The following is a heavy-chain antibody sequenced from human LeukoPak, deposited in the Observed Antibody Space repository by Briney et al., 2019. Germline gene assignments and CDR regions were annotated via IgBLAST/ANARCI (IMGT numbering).Heavy chain of an antibody. CDR1: GCTFTSYG. D-gene: IGHD3-10*01. CDR3: ARDVHYYGSTDY. V-gene: IGHV1-18*01. CDR2: ISAYNGNT. Sequence: GASVKVSCKASGCTFTSYGISWVRQAPGQGLEWMGWISAYNGNTNYAQKLQGRVTMTTDTSTSTACMELRSLRSDDTAVYYCARDVHYYGSTDYWGQGTLVTVSS. J-gene: IGHJ4*02.